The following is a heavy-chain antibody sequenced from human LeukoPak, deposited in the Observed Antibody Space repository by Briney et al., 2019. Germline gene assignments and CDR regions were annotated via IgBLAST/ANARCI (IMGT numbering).Heavy chain of an antibody. V-gene: IGHV4-38-2*02. CDR1: GYSISSGYY. CDR2: IYYNGRT. D-gene: IGHD3-3*01. Sequence: MTSETLSLTCTVSGYSISSGYYWGWIRQPPGEGLEWIGNIYYNGRTYYSPSLKSRGTISVDTSNNQFSLKLNSVTAADTAVYYCARITDRTIFGEIMHGFDVWGQGTPVTVSS. J-gene: IGHJ3*01. CDR3: ARITDRTIFGEIMHGFDV.